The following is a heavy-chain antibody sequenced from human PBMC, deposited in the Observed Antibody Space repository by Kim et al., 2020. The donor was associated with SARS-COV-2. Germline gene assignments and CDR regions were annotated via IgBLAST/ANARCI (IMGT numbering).Heavy chain of an antibody. CDR1: GGSISSSSYY. Sequence: SETLSLTCTVSGGSISSSSYYWGWIRQPPGKGLEWIGSIYYSGSTYYNPSLKSRVTISVDTSKNQFSLKLSSVTTADTAVYYCARDASPAMVRNYYDSSGYVGLDYWGQGTLVTVSS. CDR3: ARDASPAMVRNYYDSSGYVGLDY. J-gene: IGHJ4*02. D-gene: IGHD3-22*01. CDR2: IYYSGST. V-gene: IGHV4-39*07.